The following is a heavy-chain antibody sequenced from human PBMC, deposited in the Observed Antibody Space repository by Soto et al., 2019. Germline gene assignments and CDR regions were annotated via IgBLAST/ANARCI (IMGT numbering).Heavy chain of an antibody. CDR1: GFNFKAYG. J-gene: IGHJ4*02. V-gene: IGHV3-30-3*01. CDR2: ISTDGGKQ. D-gene: IGHD3-16*02. CDR3: AVGGGDLSLTPFDY. Sequence: QVRLVESGGGVVQPGRSLRLSCVASGFNFKAYGIHWVRQAPGKGLEWVAVISTDGGKQHLADSVKGRFTISRDNLKNTLYLQMNNVGPEDTAVYFCAVGGGDLSLTPFDYWGQGSLVTVSS.